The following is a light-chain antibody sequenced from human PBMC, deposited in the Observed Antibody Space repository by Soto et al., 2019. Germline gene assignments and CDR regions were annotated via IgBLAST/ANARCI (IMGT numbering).Light chain of an antibody. J-gene: IGLJ3*02. CDR1: NSDVGGYDY. V-gene: IGLV2-14*01. CDR3: TSYTTSITLLV. CDR2: EVT. Sequence: QSVLTQPASVSGSPGQSITISCTGTNSDVGGYDYVSWYQHHPGKAPKLLIYEVTDRPSGVSHRVSGSKSGNTASLTISGLQAEDEADYYCTSYTTSITLLVFGRGTKVTVL.